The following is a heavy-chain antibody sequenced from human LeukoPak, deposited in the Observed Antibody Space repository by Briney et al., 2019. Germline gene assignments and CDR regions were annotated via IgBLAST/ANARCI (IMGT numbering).Heavy chain of an antibody. V-gene: IGHV3-30*02. D-gene: IGHD5-12*01. J-gene: IGHJ4*02. CDR1: GFIFSSYG. CDR2: IRYDGSNK. Sequence: GGSLRLSCAASGFIFSSYGMHWVRQAPGKGLEWVAFIRYDGSNKYYADSVKGRFTISRDNSKNTLYLQMNSLRAEDMAVYYCAKDWRHSGYDGYYFDYWGQGTLVTVSS. CDR3: AKDWRHSGYDGYYFDY.